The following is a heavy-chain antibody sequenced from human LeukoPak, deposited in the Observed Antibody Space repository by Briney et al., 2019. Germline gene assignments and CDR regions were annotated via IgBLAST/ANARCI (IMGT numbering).Heavy chain of an antibody. J-gene: IGHJ4*02. D-gene: IGHD1-26*01. CDR3: AKALYGSYPEDY. Sequence: GGSMRLSCAASGFTFSSYGMHWVRQAPGKGLEWVAFIRYDGSNKYYADSVKGRFTISRDNSKNTLYLQMNSLRADDTAVYYCAKALYGSYPEDYWGQGTLVTVSS. CDR2: IRYDGSNK. V-gene: IGHV3-30*02. CDR1: GFTFSSYG.